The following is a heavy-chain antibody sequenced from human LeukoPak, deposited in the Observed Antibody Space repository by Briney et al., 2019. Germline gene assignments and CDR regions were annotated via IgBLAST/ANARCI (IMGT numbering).Heavy chain of an antibody. V-gene: IGHV3-48*03. CDR2: IGHGNYI. Sequence: GESLKISCTASAFRLSPVEINWFRQAPGKGLEWVSYIGHGNYISYADSVKGRFTISRDDAKNSLYLQMNYLRVEDTGIYYCATGNSVLIEKSLGQGTLVTVSS. J-gene: IGHJ5*02. CDR1: AFRLSPVE. CDR3: ATGNSVLIEKS. D-gene: IGHD2/OR15-2a*01.